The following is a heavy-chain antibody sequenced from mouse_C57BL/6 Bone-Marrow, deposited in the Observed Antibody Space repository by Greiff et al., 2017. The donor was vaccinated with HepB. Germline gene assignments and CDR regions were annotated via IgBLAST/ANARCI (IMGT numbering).Heavy chain of an antibody. CDR3: ARRYYGRSYWYFDV. Sequence: VQLQESGAELVKPGASVKMSCKASGYTFTTYPIEWMKQNHGKSLEWIGNFHPYNDDTKYNEKFKGKATLTVEKSSSTVYLELSRLTSDDSAVYYCARRYYGRSYWYFDVWGTGTTVTVSS. V-gene: IGHV1-47*01. CDR1: GYTFTTYP. D-gene: IGHD1-1*01. J-gene: IGHJ1*03. CDR2: FHPYNDDT.